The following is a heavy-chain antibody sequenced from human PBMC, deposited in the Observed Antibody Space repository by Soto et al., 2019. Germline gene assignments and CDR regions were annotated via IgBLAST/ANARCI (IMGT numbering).Heavy chain of an antibody. J-gene: IGHJ3*02. CDR2: IYWDDDK. CDR3: AHSLYSSGWYGYDAFDI. CDR1: GFSLSTSGVG. Sequence: QITLKESGPTLVKPTQTLTLTCTFSGFSLSTSGVGVGWIRQPPGKALEWLALIYWDDDKRYSPSLKSRLTIPKDTSKNQVVLTMTNMDPVDTATYYCAHSLYSSGWYGYDAFDIWGQGTMVTVSS. D-gene: IGHD6-19*01. V-gene: IGHV2-5*02.